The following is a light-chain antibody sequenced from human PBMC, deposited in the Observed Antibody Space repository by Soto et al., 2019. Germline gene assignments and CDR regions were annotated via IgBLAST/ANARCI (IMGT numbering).Light chain of an antibody. CDR3: SSYAGSKNPYV. V-gene: IGLV2-8*01. CDR2: EVS. Sequence: QSALTQPPSASGSLGQSVTISCTGTSSDVGGYKYVSWYQQHPGKAPKLMIYEVSKRPSGVPDRFSGSKSGNTASLTVSGLQAEDEADYYCSSYAGSKNPYVFGTGTKVTVL. CDR1: SSDVGGYKY. J-gene: IGLJ1*01.